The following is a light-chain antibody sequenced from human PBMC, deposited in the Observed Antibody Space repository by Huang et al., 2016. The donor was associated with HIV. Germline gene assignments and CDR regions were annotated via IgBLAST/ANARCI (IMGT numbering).Light chain of an antibody. V-gene: IGKV2-28*01. CDR3: MQGLRTPRT. J-gene: IGKJ2*01. CDR2: LGS. CDR1: QSLLHSDGNNY. Sequence: DVVMTQSPLSLPVTPGEPASISCRSSQSLLHSDGNNYFDWYLQKPGQSPQLLIYLGSNRASGVPERVRGSGSGTDFTLKISRVEAEDVGVYYCMQGLRTPRTFGQGTRLEIK.